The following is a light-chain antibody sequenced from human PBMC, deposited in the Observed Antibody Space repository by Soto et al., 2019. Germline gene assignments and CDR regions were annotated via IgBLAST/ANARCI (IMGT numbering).Light chain of an antibody. CDR1: QSIGSN. Sequence: ETVLTQSPATFSVSPGERATLSCRASQSIGSNLAWYQQRPGQPPRLLIYVAYTRATGVPARFSGSGSGTEFTRTINSLQSEDFALYYCQQYNKWPLFTFGPGTKVDIK. J-gene: IGKJ3*01. CDR3: QQYNKWPLFT. CDR2: VAY. V-gene: IGKV3-15*01.